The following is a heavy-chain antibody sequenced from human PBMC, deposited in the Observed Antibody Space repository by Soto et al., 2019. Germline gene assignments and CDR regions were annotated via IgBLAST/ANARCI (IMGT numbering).Heavy chain of an antibody. J-gene: IGHJ5*02. CDR2: IKHDGSQK. Sequence: PGGSLRLSCAASGFTFSSFWMSWVRQAPGKGLEWVANIKHDGSQKYYADSVKGRFTISRDNAKNSLYLQMNSLRVDDTAVYYCARVLLYSASGRGWFDPWGQGTLVTVSS. CDR1: GFTFSSFW. D-gene: IGHD3-10*02. V-gene: IGHV3-7*03. CDR3: ARVLLYSASGRGWFDP.